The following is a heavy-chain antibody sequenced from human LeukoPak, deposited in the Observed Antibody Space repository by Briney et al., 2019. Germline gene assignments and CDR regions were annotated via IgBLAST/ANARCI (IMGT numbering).Heavy chain of an antibody. D-gene: IGHD4-17*01. CDR1: GFTFSSYA. J-gene: IGHJ4*02. V-gene: IGHV3-30-3*01. Sequence: GGSLRLSCAASGFTFSSYAMHWVRQAPGKGLEWVAVISYDGSNKYYADSVRGRFTISRDNSKNTLYLQMNSLRAEDTAVYYCASDIYGDYDYWGQGTLVTVSS. CDR2: ISYDGSNK. CDR3: ASDIYGDYDY.